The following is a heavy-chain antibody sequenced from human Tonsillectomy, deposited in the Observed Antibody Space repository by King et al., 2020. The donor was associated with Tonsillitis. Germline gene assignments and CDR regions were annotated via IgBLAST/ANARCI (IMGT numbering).Heavy chain of an antibody. D-gene: IGHD1-26*01. CDR3: ARDSPDSGSYYGTFDY. V-gene: IGHV4-59*01. CDR1: GGSISSYY. Sequence: QLQESGPGLVKPSETLSLTCTVSGGSISSYYWSWIRQPPGKGLEWIGYIYYSGSTNYNPTLKSRVTISVDTSKNQFSLKLSSVTAADTAVYYCARDSPDSGSYYGTFDYWGQGTLVTVSS. J-gene: IGHJ4*02. CDR2: IYYSGST.